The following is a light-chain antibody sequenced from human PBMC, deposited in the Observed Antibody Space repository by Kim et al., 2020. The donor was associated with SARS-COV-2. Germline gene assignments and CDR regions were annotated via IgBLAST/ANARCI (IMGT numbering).Light chain of an antibody. CDR2: KAS. CDR1: QNVNVW. Sequence: DVQMTQSPSDLSASVGDRVTIACRASQNVNVWLAWYQQKPGKAPKLLIYKASNLGSGVPSRFSGSGSGTQFTLTINSLQPDDSATYYCQQYNTYPETFGQGTKVEIK. CDR3: QQYNTYPET. J-gene: IGKJ1*01. V-gene: IGKV1-5*03.